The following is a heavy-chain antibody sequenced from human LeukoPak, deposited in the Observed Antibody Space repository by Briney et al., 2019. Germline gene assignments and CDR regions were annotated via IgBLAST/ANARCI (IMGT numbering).Heavy chain of an antibody. CDR2: ISSSSSYI. Sequence: GRSLRLSRAASGFTFSSYSMNWVRQAPGKGLEWVSSISSSSSYIYYADSVKGRFTISRDNAKNSLYLQMNSLRAEDTAVCYGARCIYSGWYENDAFDIWGQGTMVTVSS. J-gene: IGHJ3*02. D-gene: IGHD6-19*01. CDR3: ARCIYSGWYENDAFDI. V-gene: IGHV3-21*01. CDR1: GFTFSSYS.